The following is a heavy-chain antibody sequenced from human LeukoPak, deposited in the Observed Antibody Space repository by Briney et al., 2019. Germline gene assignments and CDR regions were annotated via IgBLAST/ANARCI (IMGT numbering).Heavy chain of an antibody. CDR2: INNRGGDT. D-gene: IGHD6-13*01. CDR3: ARDTYSSSWWYYYYGTDV. J-gene: IGHJ6*02. CDR1: GFTFTNYG. Sequence: PGGSLRLSCAASGFTFTNYGMSWVRQGPGKGLEWVSSINNRGGDTYYADSVKGRFTVSRDNSKNTLYLQMNSLRAEDTAVYYCARDTYSSSWWYYYYGTDVWGQGTTVTVSS. V-gene: IGHV3-23*01.